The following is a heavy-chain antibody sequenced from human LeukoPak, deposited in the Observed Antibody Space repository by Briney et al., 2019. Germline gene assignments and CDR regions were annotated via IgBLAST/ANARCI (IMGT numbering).Heavy chain of an antibody. CDR1: GFTFDDYA. V-gene: IGHV3-9*01. J-gene: IGHJ4*02. CDR3: ARDKVKLERRGYLDY. D-gene: IGHD1-1*01. CDR2: ISWNSGSI. Sequence: GGSLRLSCAASGFTFDDYAMHWVRQAPGKGLEWVAGISWNSGSIDYADSVKGRFTISRDNAKNSLYLQMNSLRAEDTAVYYCARDKVKLERRGYLDYWGQGTLVTVSS.